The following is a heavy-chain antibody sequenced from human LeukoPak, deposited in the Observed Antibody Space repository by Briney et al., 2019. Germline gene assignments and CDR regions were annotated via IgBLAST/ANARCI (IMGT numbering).Heavy chain of an antibody. CDR2: ISGDGGST. V-gene: IGHV3-43*02. CDR3: AKDGTDYYDSSGLGY. Sequence: GGSLRLSXAASGFTFDDYAMHWVRQAPGKGLEWVSLISGDGGSTYYADSVKGRFTISRDNSKNSLYLQMNSLRTEDTALYYCAKDGTDYYDSSGLGYWGQGTLVTVSS. CDR1: GFTFDDYA. D-gene: IGHD3-22*01. J-gene: IGHJ4*02.